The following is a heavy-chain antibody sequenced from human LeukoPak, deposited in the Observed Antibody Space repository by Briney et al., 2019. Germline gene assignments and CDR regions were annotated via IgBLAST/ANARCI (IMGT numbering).Heavy chain of an antibody. V-gene: IGHV3-11*01. CDR2: ISSSGNTI. Sequence: AGGPLRLSCAASGFTFSDYYMSWIRQAPGKGLEWVSYISSSGNTIYYADSVKGRFTISRDNAKNSLYLQMNSLRAEDTAVYYCARGRYDFWSGYIQPRTYYYGMDVWGQGTTVTVSS. D-gene: IGHD3-3*01. J-gene: IGHJ6*02. CDR3: ARGRYDFWSGYIQPRTYYYGMDV. CDR1: GFTFSDYY.